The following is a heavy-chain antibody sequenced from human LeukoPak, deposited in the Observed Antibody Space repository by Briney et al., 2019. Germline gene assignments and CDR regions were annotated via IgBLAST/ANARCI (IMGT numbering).Heavy chain of an antibody. D-gene: IGHD3-3*01. CDR3: ARGGRTGDFWSSSQYYYYGMDV. CDR2: IYSGGST. V-gene: IGHV3-66*01. Sequence: GGSLRLSCAASGFTVSSNYMSWVRQAPGKGLEWVSVIYSGGSTYYADSVKGRFTISRDNSKNTLYLQMNSLRAEDTAVYYCARGGRTGDFWSSSQYYYYGMDVWGQGTTVTVSS. CDR1: GFTVSSNY. J-gene: IGHJ6*02.